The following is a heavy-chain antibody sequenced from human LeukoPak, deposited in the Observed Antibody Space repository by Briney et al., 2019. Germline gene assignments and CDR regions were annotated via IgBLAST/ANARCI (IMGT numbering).Heavy chain of an antibody. CDR1: GYTFTNYY. D-gene: IGHD1-26*01. CDR2: TNPSGGSP. Sequence: ASVKVSCKASGYTFTNYYIHWVRQAPGQGLEWMGITNPSGGSPNYAQKFQGRVTMTRDTSTSTVYMELSSLTSEDTAVYYCAREVEGSYSLKLGFWGQGTLVTVSS. CDR3: AREVEGSYSLKLGF. J-gene: IGHJ4*02. V-gene: IGHV1-46*01.